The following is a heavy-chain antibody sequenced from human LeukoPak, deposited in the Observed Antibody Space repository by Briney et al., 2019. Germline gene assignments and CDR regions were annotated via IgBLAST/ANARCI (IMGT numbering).Heavy chain of an antibody. D-gene: IGHD3-22*01. V-gene: IGHV3-48*04. CDR1: GFTFSSYW. J-gene: IGHJ4*02. Sequence: GGSLRLSCAASGFTFSSYWMSWVRQAPGKGLEWVSYISSSGSTIYYADSVKGRFTIPRDNAKNSLYLQMNSLRAEDTALYYCARVKYDDSSGPIDYWGQGTLVTVSS. CDR2: ISSSGSTI. CDR3: ARVKYDDSSGPIDY.